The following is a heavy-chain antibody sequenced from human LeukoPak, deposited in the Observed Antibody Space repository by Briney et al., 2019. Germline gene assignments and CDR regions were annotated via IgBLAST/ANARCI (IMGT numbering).Heavy chain of an antibody. CDR2: IYYSGST. D-gene: IGHD5-18*01. V-gene: IGHV4-59*08. Sequence: SETLSLTCTVSGGSISSYYWSWIRQPPRKGLEWIGYIYYSGSTNYNPSLKSRVTISVDTSKNQFSLKLRSLTAADTAVYYCARHVGYGNNWFDPWGQGTLVTVSS. J-gene: IGHJ5*02. CDR3: ARHVGYGNNWFDP. CDR1: GGSISSYY.